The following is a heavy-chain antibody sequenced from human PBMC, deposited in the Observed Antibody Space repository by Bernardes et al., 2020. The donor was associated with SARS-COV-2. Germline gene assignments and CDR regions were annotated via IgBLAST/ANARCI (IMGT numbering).Heavy chain of an antibody. Sequence: GSLRLSCAASGFTFNKYAMYWVRQAPGMGLQWVSAISASGDITYYADSVKGRFTISRDNSKNTLFLQMNSLRAEDTAMYYCARERNNCGYGIDFWGQGTQVTVSS. CDR2: ISASGDIT. CDR1: GFTFNKYA. CDR3: ARERNNCGYGIDF. V-gene: IGHV3-23*01. D-gene: IGHD6-25*01. J-gene: IGHJ4*02.